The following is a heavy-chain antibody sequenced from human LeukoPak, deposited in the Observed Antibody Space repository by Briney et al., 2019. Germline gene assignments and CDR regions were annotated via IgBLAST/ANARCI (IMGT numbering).Heavy chain of an antibody. V-gene: IGHV1-46*01. D-gene: IGHD5-24*01. CDR2: MNPSGGTT. CDR3: ARDNSVRDEAWWFNP. J-gene: IGHJ5*02. CDR1: GYTFSSFC. Sequence: ASVTVSCKPSGYTFSSFCAQWVRQAPGQGLEWMGIMNPSGGTTTDAQKFQGRVTLTRDMSTSTDYLELSSLRSEDTAVYYCARDNSVRDEAWWFNPWGQGTLVTVSS.